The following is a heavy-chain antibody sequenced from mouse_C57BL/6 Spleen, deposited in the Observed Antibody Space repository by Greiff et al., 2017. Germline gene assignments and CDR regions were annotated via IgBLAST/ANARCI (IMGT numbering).Heavy chain of an antibody. J-gene: IGHJ2*01. CDR2: INPNNGGT. V-gene: IGHV1-26*01. Sequence: VQLQQSGPELVKPGASVKISCKASGYTFTDYYMNWVKQSHGKSLEWSGDINPNNGGTSYNQKFKGKGTLTVDKSSSTAYMELRSLTSEDAAVYYCAREKGIFDYWGQGTTLTVSS. CDR3: AREKGIFDY. CDR1: GYTFTDYY.